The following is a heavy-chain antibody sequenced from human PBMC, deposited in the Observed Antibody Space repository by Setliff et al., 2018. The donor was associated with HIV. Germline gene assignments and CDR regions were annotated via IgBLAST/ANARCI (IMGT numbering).Heavy chain of an antibody. Sequence: GGSLRLSCAASGLSLSAHYMDWVRQAPGKGLEWVGRIGNKPNSHITEYAAAVKDRFSISRDDSKNSLYLLMNNLKTEDTAVYHCTRGYSGVAIYAFDIWGQGTVVTVSS. J-gene: IGHJ3*02. CDR1: GLSLSAHY. D-gene: IGHD5-12*01. CDR2: IGNKPNSHIT. CDR3: TRGYSGVAIYAFDI. V-gene: IGHV3-72*01.